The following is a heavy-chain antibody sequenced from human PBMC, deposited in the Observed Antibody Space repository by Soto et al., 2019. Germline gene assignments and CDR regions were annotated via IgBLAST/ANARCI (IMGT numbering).Heavy chain of an antibody. V-gene: IGHV4-30-4*01. CDR3: ARWGLGYCSGGSCYFSAFDI. J-gene: IGHJ3*02. D-gene: IGHD2-15*01. CDR2: IYYSGST. CDR1: GGSISSGDYY. Sequence: QVQLQESCPVLVQPSQTLSLTCTVSGGSISSGDYYWSWIRQPPGKGLAWIGYIYYSGSTYYNPSLKRRVNRSVDTSKNQFSLTLSSVTAADTAVYYCARWGLGYCSGGSCYFSAFDIWGQGPMVTVSS.